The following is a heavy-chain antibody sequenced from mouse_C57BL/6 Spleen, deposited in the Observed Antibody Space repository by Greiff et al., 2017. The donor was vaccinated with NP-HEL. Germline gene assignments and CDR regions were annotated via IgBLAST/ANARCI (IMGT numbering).Heavy chain of an antibody. CDR1: GYTFTDYE. Sequence: VQLQESGAELVRPGASVTLSCKASGYTFTDYEMHWVKQTPVHGLEWIGAIDPETGGTAYNQKFKGKAILTADKSSSTAYMELRSLTSEDSAVYYCTRRSVMGYDEERYFDYWGQGTTLTVSS. V-gene: IGHV1-15*01. CDR3: TRRSVMGYDEERYFDY. J-gene: IGHJ2*01. CDR2: IDPETGGT. D-gene: IGHD2-2*01.